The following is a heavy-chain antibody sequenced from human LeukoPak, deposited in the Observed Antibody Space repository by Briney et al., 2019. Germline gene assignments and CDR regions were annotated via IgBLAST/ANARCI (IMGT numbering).Heavy chain of an antibody. J-gene: IGHJ3*02. V-gene: IGHV4-31*03. CDR1: GGSISSGGYY. CDR2: IYYSGST. Sequence: PSETLSLTCTVSGGSISSGGYYWSWIRQHPGKGLEWIGYIYYSGSTYYNPSLKSRVTISVDTSKNQFSLKLSSVTAADTAVYYCARLRQREAFDIWGQGTMVTVSS. CDR3: ARLRQREAFDI. D-gene: IGHD1-26*01.